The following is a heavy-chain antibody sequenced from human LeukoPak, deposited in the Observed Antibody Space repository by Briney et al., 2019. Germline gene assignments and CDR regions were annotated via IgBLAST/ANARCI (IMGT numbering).Heavy chain of an antibody. Sequence: GGSLRLSCAASGFIVSSNYMNWVRQDPGKGLVWVSFINPDGSTTNYADSVKGRFTISRDNAKNALYLQMNSLRAEDTAVYYCAKDLHYGSADYWGQGALVTVSS. CDR1: GFIVSSNY. CDR3: AKDLHYGSADY. D-gene: IGHD3-10*01. CDR2: INPDGSTT. V-gene: IGHV3-74*01. J-gene: IGHJ4*02.